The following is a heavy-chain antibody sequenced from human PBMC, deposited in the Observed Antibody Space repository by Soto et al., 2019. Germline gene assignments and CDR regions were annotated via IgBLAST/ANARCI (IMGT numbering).Heavy chain of an antibody. V-gene: IGHV1-18*01. CDR1: GYTFTSHG. J-gene: IGHJ4*02. Sequence: QVQLVQSGAEVKWPGASVKVSCKTSGYTFTSHGLSWVRQAPGQGLEWMGWISGYSGKTNYAQKYQGRVTMTTDTSTSTVYMELRTLRSDDTAVYYCARDKVEMATIFDYWGQGTLVTVPS. CDR3: ARDKVEMATIFDY. CDR2: ISGYSGKT. D-gene: IGHD5-12*01.